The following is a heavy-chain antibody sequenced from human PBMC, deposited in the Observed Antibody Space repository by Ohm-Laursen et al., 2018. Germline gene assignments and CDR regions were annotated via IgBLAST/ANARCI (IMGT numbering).Heavy chain of an antibody. CDR1: GFTFSSYG. J-gene: IGHJ4*02. Sequence: SLRLSCSASGFTFSSYGMHWVRQAPGKGLEWVALISFDGSKKYYADSVKGRFAISRDNAKNTLYLQMNSLRAEDTAVYYCAKVQRGYQLFSITAWGQGTLVTVSS. CDR2: ISFDGSKK. V-gene: IGHV3-30*18. CDR3: AKVQRGYQLFSITA. D-gene: IGHD2-2*01.